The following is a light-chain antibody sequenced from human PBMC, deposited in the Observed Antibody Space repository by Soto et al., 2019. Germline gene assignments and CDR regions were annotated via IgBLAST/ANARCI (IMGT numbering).Light chain of an antibody. J-gene: IGLJ3*02. CDR2: DVS. V-gene: IGLV2-14*01. CDR1: SSDVGGYNY. CDR3: SSYTSSSTPNWV. Sequence: QSVLTQPASVSGSPGQSITISCTGTSSDVGGYNYVSWYQQHPGKAPKLMIYDVSPRPSGVSNGFSGSKSGNTASLTISGLQAEDEADYYCSSYTSSSTPNWVFGGGTKLTVL.